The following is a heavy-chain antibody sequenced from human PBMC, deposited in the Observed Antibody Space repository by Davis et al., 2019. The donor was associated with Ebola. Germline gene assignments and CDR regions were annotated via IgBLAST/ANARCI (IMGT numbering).Heavy chain of an antibody. D-gene: IGHD6-19*01. Sequence: PGGSLRLSCAASGFTFSSYAMSWVRQAPGKGLEWVSAISGSGGSTYYADSVKGRFTISRDNSKNTLYLQMNSLRAEDTAVYYCAKDMGWLVLYYYYGMDVWGQGTTVTVSS. CDR2: ISGSGGST. V-gene: IGHV3-23*01. CDR3: AKDMGWLVLYYYYGMDV. CDR1: GFTFSSYA. J-gene: IGHJ6*02.